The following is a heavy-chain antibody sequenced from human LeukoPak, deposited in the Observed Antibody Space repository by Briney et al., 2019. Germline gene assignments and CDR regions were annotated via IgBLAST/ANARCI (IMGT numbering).Heavy chain of an antibody. CDR1: GGSLSSGGYY. J-gene: IGHJ4*02. D-gene: IGHD2-8*02. CDR3: ARDFTGGSFDY. CDR2: ICSSASS. Sequence: PSQTLSLTCTVSGGSLSSGGYYWSWIRQHPGKGLEWLGSICSSASSIYNPSLKRRVIISVDTTKNQFSLKLTSVTAGDTAVYYCARDFTGGSFDYWGQGTLVTVSS. V-gene: IGHV4-31*03.